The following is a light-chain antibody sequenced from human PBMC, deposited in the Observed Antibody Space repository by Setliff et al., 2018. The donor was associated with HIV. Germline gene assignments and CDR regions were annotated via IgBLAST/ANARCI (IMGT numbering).Light chain of an antibody. CDR1: KLGNKY. Sequence: SYELSQPPSVSVSPGQTASITCSGDKLGNKYVGWYQQKPGQSPVLVIYEDTKRPSGIPERFSGSNSGNTATLTISGTQAMDEADYYCQAWESSIDYVFGTGTKVTV. CDR3: QAWESSIDYV. V-gene: IGLV3-1*01. J-gene: IGLJ1*01. CDR2: EDT.